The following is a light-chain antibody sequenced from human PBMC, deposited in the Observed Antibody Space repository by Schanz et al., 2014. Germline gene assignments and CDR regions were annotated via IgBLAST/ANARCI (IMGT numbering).Light chain of an antibody. CDR2: GNT. CDR3: SSYAGSNNLV. Sequence: QSVLTQPPSVSGAPGQRVTISCTGSTSNIGTGYDVHWYQQLPGTAPKLLIYGNTNRPSGVPDRFSGSKSGNTASLTVSWLQAEDEAVYYCSSYAGSNNLVFGGGTKVTVL. CDR1: TSNIGTGYD. J-gene: IGLJ2*01. V-gene: IGLV1-40*01.